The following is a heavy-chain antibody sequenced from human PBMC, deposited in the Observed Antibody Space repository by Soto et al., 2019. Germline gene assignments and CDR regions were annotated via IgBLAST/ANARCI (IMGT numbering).Heavy chain of an antibody. J-gene: IGHJ6*02. CDR1: GYTFTRSG. V-gene: IGHV1-18*01. CDR2: ISTYNGDT. CDR3: AREGVAPYYYYGMDV. Sequence: QVQLVQSGAEVKKPGASVKVSCKASGYTFTRSGISWVRQAPGQGLEWMGWISTYNGDTNYAQTLQGTGTMTTDTSTSTVYMELRRLRSDDTAVYYCAREGVAPYYYYGMDVWGQGTPVTVSS. D-gene: IGHD5-12*01.